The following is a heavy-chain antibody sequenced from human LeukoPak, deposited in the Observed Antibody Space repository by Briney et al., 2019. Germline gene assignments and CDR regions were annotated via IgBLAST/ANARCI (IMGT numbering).Heavy chain of an antibody. CDR3: AKEGGHDNWYFDL. Sequence: PGGSLRLSGAASGFAFRSYGMHWVRQAPGKGPEWVAVIGDDGSAQYYADSVKGRFTISRDNSKNTLYLQMNSLRTEDTAVYYCAKEGGHDNWYFDLWGRGTLVTVSS. D-gene: IGHD5-12*01. J-gene: IGHJ2*01. CDR1: GFAFRSYG. CDR2: IGDDGSAQ. V-gene: IGHV3-30*18.